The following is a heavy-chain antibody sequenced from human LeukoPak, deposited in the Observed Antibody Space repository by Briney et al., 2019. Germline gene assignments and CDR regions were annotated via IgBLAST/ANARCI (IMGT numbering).Heavy chain of an antibody. Sequence: SETLTLTRTASGASISSYYWTWIRQPPGKGLEWIGYIHYSGSTNYNPSLKSRVTISVDTSKNQFSLKLSSVTAADPAVYYCARLKYGDYPFAPWGQGTLVTVSS. CDR3: ARLKYGDYPFAP. V-gene: IGHV4-59*08. J-gene: IGHJ5*02. CDR2: IHYSGST. D-gene: IGHD4-17*01. CDR1: GASISSYY.